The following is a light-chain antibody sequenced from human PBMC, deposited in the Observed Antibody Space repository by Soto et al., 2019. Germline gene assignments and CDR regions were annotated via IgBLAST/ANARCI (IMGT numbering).Light chain of an antibody. CDR3: ISYTGSSTSYV. Sequence: QSVLTQPASVSGSPRQSITISCSGTGSDVGSYDHVAWYQQFPGKTPKLMIYEVSNRPSGVSSRFSGSKSGNTASLTISGLQAEDEADYYCISYTGSSTSYVFGSGTKVTVL. J-gene: IGLJ1*01. CDR1: GSDVGSYDH. CDR2: EVS. V-gene: IGLV2-14*01.